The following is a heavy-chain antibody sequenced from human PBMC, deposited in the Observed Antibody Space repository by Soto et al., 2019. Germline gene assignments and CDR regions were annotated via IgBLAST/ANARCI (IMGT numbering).Heavy chain of an antibody. CDR3: AIEGAYPGPDFDY. Sequence: GGSLRLSCAVSGFTFSDRYMDWVRQAPGKGLEWVGRTKNKANSYTTEYAASVKGRFTISRDDSRNSVYLQMNSLKTDDTAVYYCAIEGAYPGPDFDYWGQGTLVTVSS. CDR1: GFTFSDRY. J-gene: IGHJ4*02. V-gene: IGHV3-72*01. CDR2: TKNKANSYTT. D-gene: IGHD3-16*01.